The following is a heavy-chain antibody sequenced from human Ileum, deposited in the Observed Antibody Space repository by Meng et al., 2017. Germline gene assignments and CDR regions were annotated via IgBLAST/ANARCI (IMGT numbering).Heavy chain of an antibody. CDR1: GDSISSGNW. CDR3: ARGIGDIRVGFDY. V-gene: IGHV4-4*02. CDR2: IFHGGTT. J-gene: IGHJ4*02. D-gene: IGHD5-12*01. Sequence: VQLQESGPGLVTPSGTRSLTCDVSGDSISSGNWWNWVRQSPGKGLEWIGEIFHGGTTNYNPSLKNRVTLLMDKSKNQFSLQLTSVTAADTAVFYCARGIGDIRVGFDYWGQGILVTVSS.